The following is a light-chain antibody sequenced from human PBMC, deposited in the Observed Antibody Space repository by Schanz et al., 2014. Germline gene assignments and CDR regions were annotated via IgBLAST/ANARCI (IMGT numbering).Light chain of an antibody. J-gene: IGLJ1*01. CDR2: DVS. CDR1: SSDVGGYDY. V-gene: IGLV2-14*01. Sequence: QSALTQPASVSGSPGQSITISCTGTSSDVGGYDYVSWYQQHPGKAPKLMISDVSDRPSGVSNRFSGSKSGNTASLTISGLQAEDEADYYCNSYTSSSTLYVFGTGTKLTVL. CDR3: NSYTSSSTLYV.